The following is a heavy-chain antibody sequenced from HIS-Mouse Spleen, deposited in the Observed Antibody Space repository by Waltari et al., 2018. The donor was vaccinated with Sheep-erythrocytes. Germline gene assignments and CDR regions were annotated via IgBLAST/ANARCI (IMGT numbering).Heavy chain of an antibody. CDR2: ISYDGSNK. Sequence: QVQLVESGGGVVQPGRSLRLSCAASGFTFSSYAMHWVRQAPGKGLEWGAVISYDGSNKYYAATVQGRLTISRDNSKNTLYLQMNSLRAEDTAVYYCARDITMIVVVITWAFDIWGQGTMVTVSS. J-gene: IGHJ3*02. V-gene: IGHV3-30-3*01. D-gene: IGHD3-22*01. CDR1: GFTFSSYA. CDR3: ARDITMIVVVITWAFDI.